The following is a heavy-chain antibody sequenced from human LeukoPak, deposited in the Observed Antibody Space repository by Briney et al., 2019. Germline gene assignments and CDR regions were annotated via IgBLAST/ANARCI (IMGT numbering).Heavy chain of an antibody. CDR1: GFTFTSTS. J-gene: IGHJ4*02. CDR3: ARDVAAPGGVYFDY. V-gene: IGHV3-48*01. D-gene: IGHD3-16*01. CDR2: ISSSSRTV. Sequence: GGSLRLSCAASGFTFTSTSMNWVRQAPGKGVEWISYISSSSRTVHYADSVKGRFTISRDNAKNSLYLQMNSLRAEDTAVYYCARDVAAPGGVYFDYWGQGTLVTVSS.